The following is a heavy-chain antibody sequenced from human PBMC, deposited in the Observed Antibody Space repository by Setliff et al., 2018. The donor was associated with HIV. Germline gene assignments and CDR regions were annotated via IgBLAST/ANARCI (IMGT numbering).Heavy chain of an antibody. V-gene: IGHV1-2*02. J-gene: IGHJ4*02. D-gene: IGHD2-2*01. CDR1: GYTFTGYY. CDR3: ARDHCSSSGCYEY. Sequence: GASVKVSCKASGYTFTGYYMHWVRQAPGQGLEWMGWTNPNSGGTTYAQKFQGRVTMTRDTSISTAYMEVSRLRSDDTAVYYCARDHCSSSGCYEYWGQGTLVTVSS. CDR2: TNPNSGGT.